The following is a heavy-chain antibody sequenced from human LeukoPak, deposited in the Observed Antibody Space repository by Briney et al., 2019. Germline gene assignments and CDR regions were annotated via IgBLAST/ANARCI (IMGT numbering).Heavy chain of an antibody. D-gene: IGHD3-22*01. CDR3: ARATTLDSSGSFHY. CDR1: GGSISSGDYY. V-gene: IGHV4-30-4*01. J-gene: IGHJ4*02. CDR2: IYYSGST. Sequence: SETLSLTCTVSGGSISSGDYYWSWIRQPPGKGLEWIGYIYYSGSTYYNPSLKSRFTISVDTSKNQFSLKLSSVTAAATAVYYCARATTLDSSGSFHYWAQGTLVTVS.